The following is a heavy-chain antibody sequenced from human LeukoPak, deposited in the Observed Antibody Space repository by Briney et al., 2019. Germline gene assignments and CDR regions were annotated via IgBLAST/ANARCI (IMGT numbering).Heavy chain of an antibody. CDR2: INPSGGST. J-gene: IGHJ4*02. D-gene: IGHD6-13*01. Sequence: IINPSGGSTSYAQKFQGRVTMTRDTSTSTVYMELSSLRSEDTAVYYCAGDHVKQQLVRFDYWGQGTLVTVSS. V-gene: IGHV1-46*01. CDR3: AGDHVKQQLVRFDY.